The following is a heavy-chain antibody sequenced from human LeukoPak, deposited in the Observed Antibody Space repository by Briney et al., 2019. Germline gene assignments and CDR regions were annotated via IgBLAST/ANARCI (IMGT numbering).Heavy chain of an antibody. CDR1: GFTVSSNY. J-gene: IGHJ4*02. D-gene: IGHD1-26*01. V-gene: IGHV3-53*01. Sequence: GGSLGLSCAASGFTVSSNYMSWVRQAPGKGLEWVSVIYSGGSTYYADSVKGRFTISRDNSKNTLYLQMNSLRAEDTAVYYCARGRSGSYPPDLDYWGQGTLVTVSS. CDR2: IYSGGST. CDR3: ARGRSGSYPPDLDY.